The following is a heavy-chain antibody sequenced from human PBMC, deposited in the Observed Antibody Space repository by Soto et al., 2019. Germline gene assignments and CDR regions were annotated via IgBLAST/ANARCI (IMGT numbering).Heavy chain of an antibody. CDR2: IYFDGITT. CDR1: GFTFNAHW. D-gene: IGHD1-26*01. J-gene: IGHJ4*02. V-gene: IGHV3-74*01. Sequence: GGSLRLSCTASGFTFNAHWMHWVRQAPGKGLAWVSRIYFDGITTNYADSVKGRLTVSRDNAKNTVYLHVNTLRDEDTAAYYCARGGAMGVDYWGQGTLVTVSS. CDR3: ARGGAMGVDY.